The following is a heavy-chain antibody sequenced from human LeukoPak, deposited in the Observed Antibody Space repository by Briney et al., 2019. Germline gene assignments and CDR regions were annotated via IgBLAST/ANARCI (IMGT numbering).Heavy chain of an antibody. CDR2: INPSGGST. V-gene: IGHV1-46*01. CDR3: ARDSPIAARQSDY. CDR1: GYTFTSYY. D-gene: IGHD6-6*01. Sequence: ASVKVSCKASGYTFTSYYMHWVRQAPGQGLEWMGIINPSGGSTSYAQKFQGRVTMTRDTSTSTAYMELRSLRSDDTAVYYCARDSPIAARQSDYWGQGTLVTVSS. J-gene: IGHJ4*02.